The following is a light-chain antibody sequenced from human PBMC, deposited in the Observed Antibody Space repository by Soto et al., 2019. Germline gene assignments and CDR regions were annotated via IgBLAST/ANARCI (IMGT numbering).Light chain of an antibody. Sequence: DIQMTQSPSSLSASVGARVTITCRASQAISYYLNWYQHKAGEPPKLLIFGASSLQSGVPSRFSGRVSETDFALIINSLQPEDSATYYCQQSFTPPITLGQGTRLDIK. CDR1: QAISYY. CDR3: QQSFTPPIT. V-gene: IGKV1-39*01. J-gene: IGKJ5*01. CDR2: GAS.